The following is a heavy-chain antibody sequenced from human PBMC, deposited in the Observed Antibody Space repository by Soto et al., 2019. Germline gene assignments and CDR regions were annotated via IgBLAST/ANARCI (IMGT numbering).Heavy chain of an antibody. Sequence: ASVKVSCKASGYTSTSYYMHWVRQAPGLGLEWMGIINPSGGSTSYAQKFQGRVTMTRATSTSTVYMELSSLRSDDTGVYSCASISSSYYDDSSGYYSDAFDIWGQGTMFTVSS. CDR2: INPSGGST. CDR3: ASISSSYYDDSSGYYSDAFDI. V-gene: IGHV1-46*01. J-gene: IGHJ3*02. D-gene: IGHD3-22*01. CDR1: GYTSTSYY.